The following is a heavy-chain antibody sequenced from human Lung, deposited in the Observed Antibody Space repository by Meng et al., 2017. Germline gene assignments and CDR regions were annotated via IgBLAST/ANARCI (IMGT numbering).Heavy chain of an antibody. CDR2: LGAHPGDT. V-gene: IGHV1-18*01. J-gene: IGHJ4*02. Sequence: HVQLLQSGAEVKQPGASLHVSCKASAYTFTGYGVCWVRQAPVQGLEWMAWLGAHPGDTSFAPKFLGRVTVTADTATATAYMELRSLRSDDTAVYYCARGTPGRSYCDYWGLGTLVTVSS. CDR1: AYTFTGYG. D-gene: IGHD3-10*01. CDR3: ARGTPGRSYCDY.